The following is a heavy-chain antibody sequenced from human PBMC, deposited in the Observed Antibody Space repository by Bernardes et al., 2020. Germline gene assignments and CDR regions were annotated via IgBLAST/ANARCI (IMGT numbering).Heavy chain of an antibody. CDR1: GGSFSGYY. CDR3: ARAKTYYYYYMDV. Sequence: SETLSLTCAVYGGSFSGYYWSWIRQPPGKGLEWIGEINHSGSTNYNPSLKSRVTISVDTSKNQFSLKLSSVTAADTAVYYCARAKTYYYYYMDVWGKGTTVTVSS. CDR2: INHSGST. V-gene: IGHV4-34*01. J-gene: IGHJ6*03.